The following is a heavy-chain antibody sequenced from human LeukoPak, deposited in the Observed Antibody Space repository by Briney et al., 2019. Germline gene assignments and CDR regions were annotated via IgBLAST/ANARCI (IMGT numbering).Heavy chain of an antibody. CDR3: ARGATMVRGVITGGYNWFDP. CDR1: GGTFSSYA. Sequence: ASVKVSCKASGGTFSSYAISWVRQAPGQGLEWMGRIIPILGIANYAQKFQGRVTITADKSTGTAYMELSSLRSEDTAVYYCARGATMVRGVITGGYNWFDPWGQGTLVTVSS. CDR2: IIPILGIA. D-gene: IGHD3-10*01. V-gene: IGHV1-69*04. J-gene: IGHJ5*02.